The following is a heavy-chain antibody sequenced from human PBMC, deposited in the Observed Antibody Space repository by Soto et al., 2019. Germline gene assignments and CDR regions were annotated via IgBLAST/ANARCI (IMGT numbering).Heavy chain of an antibody. CDR2: INPNSGGT. Sequence: GASVKVSCKASGYTFTGYHMHWVRQAPGQGLERMGWINPNSGGTNYAQKFQGWVTMTRDTSISTAYMELSRLRSDDTAVYYCASSSSYSRNYYYYGMDVWGQGTTVTVSS. V-gene: IGHV1-2*04. J-gene: IGHJ6*02. D-gene: IGHD6-6*01. CDR3: ASSSSYSRNYYYYGMDV. CDR1: GYTFTGYH.